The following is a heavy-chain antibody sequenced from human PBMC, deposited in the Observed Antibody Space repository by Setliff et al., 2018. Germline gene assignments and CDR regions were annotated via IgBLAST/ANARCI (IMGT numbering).Heavy chain of an antibody. CDR1: GSSIISDYY. CDR3: ATLLANYGSGMDV. D-gene: IGHD3-10*01. CDR2: IFQSGNT. Sequence: SETLSLTCAVSGSSIISDYYWVWIRQPPGRGLEWIGSIFQSGNTYYNPSLKSRVTISVDTSKNQFSLKLNSVTAADTAVYYCATLLANYGSGMDVWGQGTPGHRLL. J-gene: IGHJ6*02. V-gene: IGHV4-38-2*01.